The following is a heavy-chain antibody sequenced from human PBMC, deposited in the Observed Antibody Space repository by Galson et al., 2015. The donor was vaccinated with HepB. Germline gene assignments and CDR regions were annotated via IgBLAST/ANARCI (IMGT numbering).Heavy chain of an antibody. CDR1: GGSISSGGYY. CDR2: ISYSGST. V-gene: IGHV4-31*11. D-gene: IGHD3-3*01. J-gene: IGHJ4*02. CDR3: ARAPLGVIMYYFEY. Sequence: TLSLTCAVSGGSISSGGYYWSWIRQHPGQGLEWIGYISYSGSTYYNPSLKSRVTISVDTSKNQFSLNLSSVTAADTAVYYCARAPLGVIMYYFEYWGQGTLVTVSS.